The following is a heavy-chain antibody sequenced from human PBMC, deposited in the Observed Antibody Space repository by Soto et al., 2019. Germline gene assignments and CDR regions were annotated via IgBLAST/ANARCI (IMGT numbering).Heavy chain of an antibody. CDR1: GYTFSGYY. D-gene: IGHD6-6*01. CDR3: ARDVRAARPIYYYYGMDV. J-gene: IGHJ6*02. Sequence: ASVKVSCKASGYTFSGYYIHWVRQAPGQGLEWMGWINPNSGDTNYAQKFQGRVTMTRGTSITTAYMELSRLRSDDTAVYYCARDVRAARPIYYYYGMDVWGQGTTVTVS. CDR2: INPNSGDT. V-gene: IGHV1-2*02.